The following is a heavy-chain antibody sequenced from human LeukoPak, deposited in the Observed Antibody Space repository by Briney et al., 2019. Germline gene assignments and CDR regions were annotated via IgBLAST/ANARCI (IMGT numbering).Heavy chain of an antibody. CDR2: ISYDGSNK. CDR1: GFTFSSYA. D-gene: IGHD6-13*01. CDR3: ARDHSRIAAAGTFGY. Sequence: PGGSLRLSCAASGFTFSSYAMHWARQAPGKGLEWVAVISYDGSNKYYADSVKGRFTISRDNSKNTLYLQMNSLRAEDTAVYYCARDHSRIAAAGTFGYWGQGTLVTVSS. V-gene: IGHV3-30*04. J-gene: IGHJ4*02.